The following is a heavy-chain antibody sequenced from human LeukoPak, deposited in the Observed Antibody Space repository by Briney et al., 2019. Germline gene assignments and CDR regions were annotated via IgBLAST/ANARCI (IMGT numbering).Heavy chain of an antibody. CDR1: GFTVSSNY. CDR2: IYGGGNI. Sequence: PGGSLRLSCAASGFTVSSNYMNWVRQAPGKGLEWVSVIYGGGNIHYADSVKGRFTISRDNSKNTLYLQMNSLRAEDTAVYYCARGAGYNYPYYFDYWGQGTLVTVSS. V-gene: IGHV3-53*01. CDR3: ARGAGYNYPYYFDY. J-gene: IGHJ4*02. D-gene: IGHD5-24*01.